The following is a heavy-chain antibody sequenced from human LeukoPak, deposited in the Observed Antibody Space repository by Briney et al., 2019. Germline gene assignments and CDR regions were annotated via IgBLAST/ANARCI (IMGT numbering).Heavy chain of an antibody. V-gene: IGHV1-8*02. CDR3: ARGGAYYYGSGSSYYFDY. CDR1: GGTFSSYA. D-gene: IGHD3-10*01. CDR2: MNPNSGNT. Sequence: ASVKVSCKASGGTFSSYAISWVRQAPGQGLEWMGWMNPNSGNTGYAQKFQGRVTMTRNTSISTAYMELSSLRSEDTAVYYCARGGAYYYGSGSSYYFDYWGQGTLVTVSS. J-gene: IGHJ4*02.